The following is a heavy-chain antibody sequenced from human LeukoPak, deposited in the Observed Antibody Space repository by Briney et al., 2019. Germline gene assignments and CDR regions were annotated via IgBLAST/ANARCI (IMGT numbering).Heavy chain of an antibody. CDR3: ARSNPNYITQFDY. CDR2: ISPYNGDT. J-gene: IGHJ4*02. CDR1: GYSFILHG. Sequence: GASVKVSCKASGYSFILHGISWVRQAPGEGLEWMGWISPYNGDTNYAQKLQGRVTMTTDTSTSTAYMELRSLRSDDTAVYYCARSNPNYITQFDYWGQGTLVTVSS. D-gene: IGHD4/OR15-4a*01. V-gene: IGHV1-18*01.